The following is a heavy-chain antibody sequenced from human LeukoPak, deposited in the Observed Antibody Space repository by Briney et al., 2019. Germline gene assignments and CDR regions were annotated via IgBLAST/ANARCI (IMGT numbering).Heavy chain of an antibody. Sequence: SVKVSCKASGGTFSSYAISWVRQAPGQGLEWMGRIIPILGIANYAQKFQGRVTITADKSTSTAYMELSSLRSEDTAVYYCARDTYYYDSSGYPLFDYWGQGTPVTVSS. J-gene: IGHJ4*02. V-gene: IGHV1-69*04. D-gene: IGHD3-22*01. CDR1: GGTFSSYA. CDR3: ARDTYYYDSSGYPLFDY. CDR2: IIPILGIA.